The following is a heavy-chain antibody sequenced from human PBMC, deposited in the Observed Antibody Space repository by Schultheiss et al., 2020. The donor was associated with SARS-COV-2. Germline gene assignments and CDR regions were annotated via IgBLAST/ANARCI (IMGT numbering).Heavy chain of an antibody. Sequence: SETLSLTCTVSGGSISSGRYYWSWVRQPPGKGLEWIGYLYYNGNTNYNPSLKSRVTTSLDTSKNQFSLRLSSVTAADTALYYCARIGMVRAVRDAFDTWGQGTMVTVSS. V-gene: IGHV4-61*01. D-gene: IGHD3-10*01. CDR1: GGSISSGRYY. CDR3: ARIGMVRAVRDAFDT. J-gene: IGHJ3*02. CDR2: LYYNGNT.